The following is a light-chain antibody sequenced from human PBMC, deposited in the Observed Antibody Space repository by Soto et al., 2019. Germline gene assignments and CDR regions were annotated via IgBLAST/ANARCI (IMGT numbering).Light chain of an antibody. J-gene: IGKJ3*01. Sequence: IQMTRSPSSLSASGGDRVTTTCQASQDINNYLNWYQQKPGKAPKLLIYDASNLETGVPSRFSGSGSGTEFTFTISSLQPEDIATYFCQQFDDVPLSFGPGTTVEIK. V-gene: IGKV1-33*01. CDR2: DAS. CDR1: QDINNY. CDR3: QQFDDVPLS.